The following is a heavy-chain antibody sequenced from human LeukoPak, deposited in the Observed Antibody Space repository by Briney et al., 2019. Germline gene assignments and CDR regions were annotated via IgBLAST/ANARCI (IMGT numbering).Heavy chain of an antibody. CDR1: GYTFTDYY. Sequence: GASVKVSCKPSGYTFTDYYMHWVRQAPGQGLEWMGWINPDSGGTHYAQKFQDRVTMTRDTSISTAYMELSRLRSDDTAVYYCARDDADGMGATDYWGQGTLVTVSS. V-gene: IGHV1-2*02. J-gene: IGHJ4*02. CDR2: INPDSGGT. CDR3: ARDDADGMGATDY. D-gene: IGHD1-26*01.